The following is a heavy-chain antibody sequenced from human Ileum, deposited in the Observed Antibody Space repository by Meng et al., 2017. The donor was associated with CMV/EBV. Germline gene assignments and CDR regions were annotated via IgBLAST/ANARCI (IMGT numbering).Heavy chain of an antibody. J-gene: IGHJ5*02. V-gene: IGHV3-21*01. Sequence: NWVRQTPGKGLERDSSIRGSSSYIYYADSVKGRFTISRDNAKNSLYLQMNSLRVEDTATYYCARDSHPKADNVAVMVYVRPYNYFDPWGQGTLVTVSS. CDR2: IRGSSSYI. CDR3: ARDSHPKADNVAVMVYVRPYNYFDP. D-gene: IGHD2-8*01.